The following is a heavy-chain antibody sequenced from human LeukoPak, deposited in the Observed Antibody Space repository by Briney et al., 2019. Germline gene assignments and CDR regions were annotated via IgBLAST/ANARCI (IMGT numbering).Heavy chain of an antibody. CDR1: GGSISSYY. V-gene: IGHV4-59*01. J-gene: IGHJ3*02. Sequence: SETLSLTCTVSGGSISSYYWSWIRQPPGKGLEWIGYIHYSGNTTHNPSFESRVTISVDTSRNQFSLKLNSVTAADTAVYYCASERQTATPGAFDIWGQGTMVTVSS. CDR2: IHYSGNT. D-gene: IGHD1-1*01. CDR3: ASERQTATPGAFDI.